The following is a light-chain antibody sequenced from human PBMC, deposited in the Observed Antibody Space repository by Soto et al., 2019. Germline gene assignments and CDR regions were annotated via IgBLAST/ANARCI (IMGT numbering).Light chain of an antibody. J-gene: IGKJ1*01. CDR3: QQYGSSLWT. Sequence: ETVMTQSPATLSVSPGERATLSCRASQSVFSSLAWYQHKPGQAPRLLIYGAATRATGIPARFSGSGSGTEFTLTISSLQSDDIAVYYCQQYGSSLWTFGQGTK. CDR2: GAA. CDR1: QSVFSS. V-gene: IGKV3-15*01.